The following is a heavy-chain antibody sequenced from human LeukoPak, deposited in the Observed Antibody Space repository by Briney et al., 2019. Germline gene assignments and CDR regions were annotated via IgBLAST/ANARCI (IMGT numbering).Heavy chain of an antibody. D-gene: IGHD3-10*01. CDR1: GGSITGSRYY. CDR2: IYYSGSI. CDR3: ATPSGNAYDV. V-gene: IGHV4-39*07. Sequence: SETLSLTCTVSGGSITGSRYYWGWIRQPPGKGLEWLGNIYYSGSIDHNPSLKSRLTISLDTSKNQFSLKPSSVTAADTAVYYCATPSGNAYDVWGQGTMVTVSS. J-gene: IGHJ3*01.